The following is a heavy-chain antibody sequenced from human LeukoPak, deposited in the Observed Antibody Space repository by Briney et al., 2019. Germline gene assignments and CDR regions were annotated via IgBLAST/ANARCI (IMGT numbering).Heavy chain of an antibody. CDR3: ILGGKLDY. CDR1: RGSISTYY. V-gene: IGHV4-59*08. J-gene: IGHJ4*02. Sequence: PSETLSLTCTVSRGSISTYYWSWIRQPPGEGLEWIGYIHYSGSTNQNPSLKSRVTISVDTSKNQLSLRLNSVTAADTALYYCILGGKLDYWGQGILVTVSS. D-gene: IGHD3-10*01. CDR2: IHYSGST.